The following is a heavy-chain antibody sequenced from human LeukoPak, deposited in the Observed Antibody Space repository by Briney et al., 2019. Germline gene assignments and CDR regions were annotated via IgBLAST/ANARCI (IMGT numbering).Heavy chain of an antibody. J-gene: IGHJ3*02. CDR1: GGSFSGYY. V-gene: IGHV4-34*01. CDR2: INHSGST. Sequence: SETLSLTCAVYGGSFSGYYWSWIRQPPGKGLEWIGEINHSGSTNYNPSLKSRVTISEDTSKNQFSLKLRSVTAADTAMYYCARKTGDMLAGYSIDIWGQGTMVTVSS. D-gene: IGHD3-9*01. CDR3: ARKTGDMLAGYSIDI.